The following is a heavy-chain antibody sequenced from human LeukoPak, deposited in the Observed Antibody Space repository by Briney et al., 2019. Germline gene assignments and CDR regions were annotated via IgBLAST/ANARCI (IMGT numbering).Heavy chain of an antibody. CDR3: ARGPSINNYFDY. J-gene: IGHJ4*02. CDR1: GYTFTDYY. D-gene: IGHD2/OR15-2a*01. V-gene: IGHV1-2*02. Sequence: ASVTVSCKASGYTFTDYYMHWVRQAPGQGLEWMGWINPNSGGTDYAQKFQGRVTMTRDTSISTAYMELSRLRSDDTAVYYCARGPSINNYFDYWGQGTLVTVSS. CDR2: INPNSGGT.